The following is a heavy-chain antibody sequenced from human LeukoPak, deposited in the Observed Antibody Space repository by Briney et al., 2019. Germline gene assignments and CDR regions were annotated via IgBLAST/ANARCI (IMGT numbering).Heavy chain of an antibody. Sequence: SQTLSLTCAISGDSVSSNDAAWNWLRQSPSRGLEWLGRTYYRSKWYYDYAVSVKSRITINPDTSKNQFSLQLNSVTPDDTAVFYCAREPSGHSGSFDSWGQGTLVTVSS. CDR1: GDSVSSNDAA. D-gene: IGHD4-23*01. V-gene: IGHV6-1*01. CDR3: AREPSGHSGSFDS. CDR2: TYYRSKWYY. J-gene: IGHJ4*02.